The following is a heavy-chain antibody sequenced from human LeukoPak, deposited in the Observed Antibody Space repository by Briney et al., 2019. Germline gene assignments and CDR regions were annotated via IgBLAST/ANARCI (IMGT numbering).Heavy chain of an antibody. V-gene: IGHV3-74*01. Sequence: GGSLRLSCAASGLTFSSHWMHWVRQAPGKGLVWVSRITNDGSSTTYADSVKGRFTISRDNAKNTLYLQMHSLRAEDTAIYYCAKDRRLPWDYFDSWGQGTQVTVSS. CDR2: ITNDGSST. D-gene: IGHD5-12*01. CDR1: GLTFSSHW. CDR3: AKDRRLPWDYFDS. J-gene: IGHJ4*02.